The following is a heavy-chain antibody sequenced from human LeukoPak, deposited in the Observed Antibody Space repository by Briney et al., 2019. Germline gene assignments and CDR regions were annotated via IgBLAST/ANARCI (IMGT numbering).Heavy chain of an antibody. Sequence: GGALRLSCEVSGFTFTDFWMNWGRQAPGKGAGWGATISQDGGEKTYVDSVKGPFTISRDNTNNSLSLQLNGLRAEDTAVYYCARDGTAPGLYFDLWGQGTLVTVSS. D-gene: IGHD6-13*01. J-gene: IGHJ4*01. V-gene: IGHV3-7*01. CDR3: ARDGTAPGLYFDL. CDR1: GFTFTDFW. CDR2: ISQDGGEK.